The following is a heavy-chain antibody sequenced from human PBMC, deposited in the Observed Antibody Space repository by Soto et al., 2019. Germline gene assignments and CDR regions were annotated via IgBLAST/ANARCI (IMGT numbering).Heavy chain of an antibody. CDR1: GGSITSYH. D-gene: IGHD2-15*01. V-gene: IGHV4-59*01. Sequence: SETLSLTCIVSGGSITSYHWRWIRQFPGKGQEWIAYTSYTGNTNYNPSLKSRVTMSVDTSKNQFSLKLSSVSSVFTLYLQMNSLKTEDTAVYYCITEVYCSGGSCYVFNYWGQGTLVTVSS. CDR3: NSLKTEDTAVYYCITEVYCSGGSCYVFNY. CDR2: TSYTGNT. J-gene: IGHJ4*02.